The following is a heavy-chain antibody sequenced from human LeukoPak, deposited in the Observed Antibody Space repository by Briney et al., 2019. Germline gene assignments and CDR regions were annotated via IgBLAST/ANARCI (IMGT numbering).Heavy chain of an antibody. CDR2: IYDSGSA. CDR3: ARGGFFLDY. CDR1: GGSINSYL. J-gene: IGHJ4*02. D-gene: IGHD3-10*01. V-gene: IGHV4-59*01. Sequence: SESLSLTCTVSGGSINSYLWSWIRQPPGKGLEWIGFIYDSGSANYNPSLKSRVTISVDTSKNQFSLRLTSVTAADTAVYYCARGGFFLDYWGQGTLVTVSS.